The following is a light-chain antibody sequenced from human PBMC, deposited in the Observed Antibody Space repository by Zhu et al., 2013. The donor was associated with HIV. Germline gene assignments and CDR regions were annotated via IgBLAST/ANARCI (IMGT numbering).Light chain of an antibody. J-gene: IGKJ1*01. CDR3: QQYASSPWT. CDR1: QTIGSGY. V-gene: IGKV3D-20*01. Sequence: EIVLTQSPATLSLAPGERATLSCGASQTIGSGYLAWYQQKPGLAPTLLIYDASTRATGIPDRFSGSGSGTDFTLTVSRLEPEDFAVYYCQQYASSPWTFGQGTKVEI. CDR2: DAS.